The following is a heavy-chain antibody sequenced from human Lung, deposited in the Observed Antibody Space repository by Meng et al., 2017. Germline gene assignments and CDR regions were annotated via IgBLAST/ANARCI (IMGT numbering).Heavy chain of an antibody. CDR1: GGSISSSNW. CDR2: IYHSGGT. J-gene: IGHJ4*02. V-gene: IGHV4-4*02. CDR3: ARGLGEAVVPRTMFNY. Sequence: LAESGPGLVTPSGTLSLTCGVSGGSISSSNWWSWVRQPPGQGLEWIGEIYHSGGTKYNPSLKSRVTISVDKSKNQFSLKLSSVTAADTAVYYCARGLGEAVVPRTMFNYWGQGTLVTVSS. D-gene: IGHD2-2*01.